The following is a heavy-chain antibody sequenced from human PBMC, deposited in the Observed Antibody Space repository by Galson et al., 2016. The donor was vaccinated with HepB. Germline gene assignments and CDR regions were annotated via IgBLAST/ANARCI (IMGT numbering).Heavy chain of an antibody. V-gene: IGHV3-53*01. CDR3: ARLWFGGLARVF. Sequence: SLRLSCAVIGFTVSNNYMSWVRQAPGKGLEWVSVIYSGGSTYYADSVKGRFTISRDNSKNTVYLQMNSLRDEDTAVYYCARLWFGGLARVFWGQGTLVTVSS. CDR1: GFTVSNNY. CDR2: IYSGGST. D-gene: IGHD3-10*01. J-gene: IGHJ4*02.